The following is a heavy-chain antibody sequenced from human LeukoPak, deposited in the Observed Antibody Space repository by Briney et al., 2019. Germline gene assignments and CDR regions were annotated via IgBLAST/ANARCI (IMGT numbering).Heavy chain of an antibody. CDR3: ARAPDCGGDCYSGYYYYYYMDV. D-gene: IGHD2-21*01. Sequence: ASVKVSCKASGYTFTSYDINWVRQATGQGLEGMGWMNPNSGNTGYAQKFQGRVTMTRNTSISTAYMELSSLRSEDTAVYYCARAPDCGGDCYSGYYYYYYMDVWGKGTTVTVSS. V-gene: IGHV1-8*01. CDR2: MNPNSGNT. J-gene: IGHJ6*03. CDR1: GYTFTSYD.